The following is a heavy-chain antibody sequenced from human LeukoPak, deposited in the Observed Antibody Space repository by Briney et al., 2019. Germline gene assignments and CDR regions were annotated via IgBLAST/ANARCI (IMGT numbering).Heavy chain of an antibody. CDR1: GGTFSSYA. Sequence: ASVKVSCKASGGTFSSYAISWVRQAPGQGLEWMGGIIPIFGTANYAQKFQGRVTITADESTSTAYMELSSLRSEDTAVYYCARAPSPLYCSSTSCYNYFDYWGQGTLVTVSS. V-gene: IGHV1-69*13. CDR2: IIPIFGTA. CDR3: ARAPSPLYCSSTSCYNYFDY. J-gene: IGHJ4*02. D-gene: IGHD2-2*02.